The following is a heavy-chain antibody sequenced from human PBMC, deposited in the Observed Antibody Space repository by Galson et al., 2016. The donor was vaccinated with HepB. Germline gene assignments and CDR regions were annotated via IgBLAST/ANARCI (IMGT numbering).Heavy chain of an antibody. V-gene: IGHV3-11*01. J-gene: IGHJ3*02. CDR1: GFTISDYY. Sequence: SLRLSCAASGFTISDYYMNWIRQAPGKGLEWVSYISSSGSTIYYADSMRGRFTISRDTAKNSLYLQMNSLRAEDTAMYYCARATYDAFDIWGHGTMVTVSS. CDR3: ARATYDAFDI. CDR2: ISSSGSTI.